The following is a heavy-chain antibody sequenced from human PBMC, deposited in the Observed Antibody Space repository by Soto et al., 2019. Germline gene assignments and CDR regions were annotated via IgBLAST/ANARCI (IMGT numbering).Heavy chain of an antibody. D-gene: IGHD2-2*01. CDR2: ISYDGSNK. V-gene: IGHV3-30-3*01. Sequence: GGSLRLSCAASGFTFSSYAMHWVRQAPGKGLEWVAVISYDGSNKYYADSVKGRFTISRDNSKNTLYLQMNSLRAEDTAVYYCAREVGSYQLPLVGWFDPWGQGTLVTVSS. CDR3: AREVGSYQLPLVGWFDP. J-gene: IGHJ5*02. CDR1: GFTFSSYA.